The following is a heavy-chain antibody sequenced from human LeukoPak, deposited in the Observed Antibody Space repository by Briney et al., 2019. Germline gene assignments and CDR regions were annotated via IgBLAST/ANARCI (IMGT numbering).Heavy chain of an antibody. CDR1: GFTFSSYS. Sequence: PGGSLRLSCAASGFTFSSYSMNWVRQAQGKGLEWVSYISSSSSTIYYADSVKGRFTISRDNAKNSLYLQMNSLRDEDTAVYYCARDLRYDSSGYPDYWGQGTLVTVSS. V-gene: IGHV3-48*02. CDR3: ARDLRYDSSGYPDY. D-gene: IGHD3-22*01. CDR2: ISSSSSTI. J-gene: IGHJ4*02.